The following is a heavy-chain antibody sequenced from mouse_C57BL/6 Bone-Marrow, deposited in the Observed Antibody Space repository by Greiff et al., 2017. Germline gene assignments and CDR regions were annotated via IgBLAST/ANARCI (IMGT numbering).Heavy chain of an antibody. V-gene: IGHV1-4*01. D-gene: IGHD1-1*01. J-gene: IGHJ2*01. CDR3: ARYYYGRGDY. CDR1: GYTFTSYT. Sequence: QVQLKESGAELARPGASVKMSCKASGYTFTSYTMHWVKQRPGQGLEWIGYINPSSGYNKYNQKFKDKATLTADKSSSTAYMQLSSLTSEDSAVYYCARYYYGRGDYWGQGTTLTVSS. CDR2: INPSSGYN.